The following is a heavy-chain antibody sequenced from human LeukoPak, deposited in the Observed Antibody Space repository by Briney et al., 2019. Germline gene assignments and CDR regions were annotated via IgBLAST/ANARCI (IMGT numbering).Heavy chain of an antibody. J-gene: IGHJ6*03. CDR3: AKGGRYSGSYYDYYYYYMDI. Sequence: ASVKVSCKASGYTFTGYYIHWVRQAPGQGLEWMGWINPNSGGTNYAQNFQGRVTMTRDTSISTAYMELSRLRSDDTAVYYCAKGGRYSGSYYDYYYYYMDIWGKGTTVTVSS. V-gene: IGHV1-2*02. D-gene: IGHD1-26*01. CDR1: GYTFTGYY. CDR2: INPNSGGT.